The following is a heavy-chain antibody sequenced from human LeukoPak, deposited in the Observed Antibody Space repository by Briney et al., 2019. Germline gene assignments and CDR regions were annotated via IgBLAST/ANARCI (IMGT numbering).Heavy chain of an antibody. CDR2: INPNSGGT. Sequence: GASVKVSCKASGYTFTGYYIHWVRQAPGQGLEWMGWINPNSGGTNYAQKFQGRVTMTRDTSISTAYMELSRLRSDDTAVYYCARTDIAVAGEPFDYWGQETLVTVSS. CDR1: GYTFTGYY. D-gene: IGHD6-19*01. V-gene: IGHV1-2*02. J-gene: IGHJ4*02. CDR3: ARTDIAVAGEPFDY.